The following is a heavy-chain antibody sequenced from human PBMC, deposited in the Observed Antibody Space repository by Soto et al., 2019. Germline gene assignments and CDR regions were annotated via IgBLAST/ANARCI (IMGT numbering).Heavy chain of an antibody. D-gene: IGHD4-17*01. CDR1: GGPISSSNW. V-gene: IGHV4-4*02. CDR2: IYHSGST. J-gene: IGHJ5*02. CDR3: ASLRWQRGNWFDP. Sequence: SETLSLTCAVSGGPISSSNWWSWVRQPPGKGLEWIGEIYHSGSTNYNPSLKSRVTISVDKSKNQFSLKLSSVTAADTAVYYCASLRWQRGNWFDPWGQGTLVTDSS.